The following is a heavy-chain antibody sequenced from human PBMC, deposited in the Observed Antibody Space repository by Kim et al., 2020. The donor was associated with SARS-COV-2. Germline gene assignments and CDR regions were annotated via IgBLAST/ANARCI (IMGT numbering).Heavy chain of an antibody. D-gene: IGHD5-12*01. J-gene: IGHJ4*02. CDR3: AKGWLQSPSYFDY. V-gene: IGHV4-39*01. Sequence: SETLSLTCTVSGGSISSSSYYWGWIRQPPGKGLEWIGSIYYSGSTYYNPSLKSRVTISVDTSKNQFSLKLSSVTAADTAVYYCAKGWLQSPSYFDYWGQG. CDR2: IYYSGST. CDR1: GGSISSSSYY.